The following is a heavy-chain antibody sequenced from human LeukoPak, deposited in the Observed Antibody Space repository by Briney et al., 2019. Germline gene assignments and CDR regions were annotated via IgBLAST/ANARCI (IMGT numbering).Heavy chain of an antibody. CDR2: TTGSGGST. D-gene: IGHD1-26*01. V-gene: IGHV3-23*01. CDR1: GFTFSGYA. Sequence: GGSLRLSCAASGFTFSGYAMNWVRQAPGKGLEWVSATTGSGGSTYYAAPVKGRFTISRDFSKNTLYLQMNSLRAEDTAVYYCAGARSDYFYGVDVWGQGTTVTVSS. J-gene: IGHJ6*02. CDR3: AGARSDYFYGVDV.